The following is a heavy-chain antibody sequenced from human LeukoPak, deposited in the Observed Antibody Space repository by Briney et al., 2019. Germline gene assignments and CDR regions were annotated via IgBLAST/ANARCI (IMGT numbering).Heavy chain of an antibody. CDR1: GGSISSYY. J-gene: IGHJ4*02. V-gene: IGHV4-59*12. D-gene: IGHD2-21*02. Sequence: SETLSLTCTVSGGSISSYYWSWIRQPPGKGLEWIGYIYYSGSTNYNPSLKSRVTISVDTSKNQFSLKLSSVTAADTAVYYCARWFCGGDCYPDYWGQGTLVTVSS. CDR3: ARWFCGGDCYPDY. CDR2: IYYSGST.